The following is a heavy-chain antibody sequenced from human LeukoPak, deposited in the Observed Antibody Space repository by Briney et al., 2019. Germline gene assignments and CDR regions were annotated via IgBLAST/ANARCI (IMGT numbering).Heavy chain of an antibody. CDR1: GGSISSGDYY. CDR3: ARDAYSSSEVDWFDP. Sequence: PSETLSLTCTVSGGSISSGDYYWSWIRQPPGKGLEWIGYIYYSGSTYYNPSLKSRVTISVDTSKNQFSLKLSSVTAADMAVYYCARDAYSSSEVDWFDPWGQGTLVTVSS. CDR2: IYYSGST. J-gene: IGHJ5*02. D-gene: IGHD6-13*01. V-gene: IGHV4-30-4*02.